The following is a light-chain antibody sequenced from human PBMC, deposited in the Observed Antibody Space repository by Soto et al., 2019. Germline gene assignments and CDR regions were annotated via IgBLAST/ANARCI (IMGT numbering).Light chain of an antibody. J-gene: IGKJ5*01. CDR2: GAS. CDR3: HQYGRSPRT. CDR1: QSVRSSR. Sequence: IGLNQSPCTLSLSTGERATLSCRASQSVRSSRLAWYQQKPGQAPRLLIYGASSRAAGIPDRFSGSGSGTDFTLTISRREPEDFAVYYCHQYGRSPRTFGQGTRLEIK. V-gene: IGKV3-20*01.